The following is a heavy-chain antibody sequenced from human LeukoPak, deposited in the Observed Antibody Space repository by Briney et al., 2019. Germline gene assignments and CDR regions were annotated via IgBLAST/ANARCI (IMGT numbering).Heavy chain of an antibody. Sequence: SETLSLTCAVYGGSFSGYYWSWIRQPPGKGLEWIGEINHSGSTNYNPSLKSRVTISVDTSKNQFSLKLSSVTAADTAVYYCARGRSKRRDYDFWSGYPHREGYYYYMDVWGRGTTVTVSS. CDR1: GGSFSGYY. D-gene: IGHD3-3*01. J-gene: IGHJ6*03. CDR2: INHSGST. CDR3: ARGRSKRRDYDFWSGYPHREGYYYYMDV. V-gene: IGHV4-34*01.